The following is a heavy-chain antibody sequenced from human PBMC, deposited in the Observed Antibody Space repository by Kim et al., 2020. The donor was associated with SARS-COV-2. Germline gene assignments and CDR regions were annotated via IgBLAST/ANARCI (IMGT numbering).Heavy chain of an antibody. CDR1: GYNFNELA. CDR2: FDPEHVEK. CDR3: LVRGVIIKGGDFDY. V-gene: IGHV1-24*01. Sequence: ASVKVSCKAFGYNFNELAIYWVRQAPGKGLEWMGGFDPEHVEKDYAQKFQGRVTMTEDTSADTAYMELSSLRSEDAAVYYCLVRGVIIKGGDFDYWGQGTLVTVSS. J-gene: IGHJ4*02. D-gene: IGHD3-10*01.